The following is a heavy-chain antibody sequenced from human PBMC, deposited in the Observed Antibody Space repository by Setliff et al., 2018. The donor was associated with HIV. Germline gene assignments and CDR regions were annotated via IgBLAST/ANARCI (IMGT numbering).Heavy chain of an antibody. CDR2: INFDGSNK. Sequence: PGGSLRLSCAASGFTFSSYAMHWVRQAPGKGLEWVAVINFDGSNKYFADSVKGRFTISRDNSENRLFLQMNSLIVKDTATYYCARDDSWRFDSWGQGTLVTVSS. J-gene: IGHJ4*02. D-gene: IGHD6-13*01. CDR1: GFTFSSYA. CDR3: ARDDSWRFDS. V-gene: IGHV3-30*04.